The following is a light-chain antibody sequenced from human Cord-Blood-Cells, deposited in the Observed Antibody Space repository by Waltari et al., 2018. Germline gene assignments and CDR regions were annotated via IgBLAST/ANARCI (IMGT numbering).Light chain of an antibody. CDR1: ALPKQY. CDR3: QSADSSGTYWV. CDR2: KDS. J-gene: IGLJ3*02. V-gene: IGLV3-25*03. Sequence: SYELTQPPSVSVSPGQTARITCSGDALPKQYAYWYQQKPGQAPVLVIYKDSARPSGIPERFSGSSSGTTVTLTISGGQAEDEADYYCQSADSSGTYWVFGGGTKLTVL.